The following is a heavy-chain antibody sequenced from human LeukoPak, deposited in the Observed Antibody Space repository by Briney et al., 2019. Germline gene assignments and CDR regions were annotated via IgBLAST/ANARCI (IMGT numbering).Heavy chain of an antibody. V-gene: IGHV1-2*02. Sequence: ASVKVSCKASGYTFTGYYMHWVRQAPGQGLEWMGWINPNSGGTNYAQKFQGRVTMTRDTSISTAYMELSRLRSDDTAVYYCARENVLLWFGESLRAPFDYWGQGTLVTVSS. J-gene: IGHJ4*02. CDR3: ARENVLLWFGESLRAPFDY. CDR1: GYTFTGYY. D-gene: IGHD3-10*01. CDR2: INPNSGGT.